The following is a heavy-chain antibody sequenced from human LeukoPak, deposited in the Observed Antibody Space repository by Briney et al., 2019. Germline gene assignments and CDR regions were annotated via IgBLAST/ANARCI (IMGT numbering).Heavy chain of an antibody. D-gene: IGHD5-12*01. J-gene: IGHJ5*02. Sequence: PGASLKLSCAASGFTSSINAMGRVRQAPGKGLEWVSAISPGGSPYYADSVKGRFTISRDNSKNTLYLQMNSLRAEDTAVYYCVKRELYIVASTWGQGTLVTVSS. CDR2: ISPGGSP. CDR3: VKRELYIVAST. CDR1: GFTSSINA. V-gene: IGHV3-23*01.